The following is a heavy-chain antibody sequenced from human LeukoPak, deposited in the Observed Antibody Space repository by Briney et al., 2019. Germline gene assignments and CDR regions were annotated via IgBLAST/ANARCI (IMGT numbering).Heavy chain of an antibody. CDR2: INWNSGST. J-gene: IGHJ4*02. CDR1: GFTFDDYG. D-gene: IGHD1-20*01. Sequence: GGSLRLSCAASGFTFDDYGMSWVRQAPGKGLEWVAGINWNSGSTGYADSVKGRFTISRDNAKNSLYLQMNSLRGEDTALYYCARWASGLTGTTGGGYFDYWGQGTLVTVSS. V-gene: IGHV3-20*04. CDR3: ARWASGLTGTTGGGYFDY.